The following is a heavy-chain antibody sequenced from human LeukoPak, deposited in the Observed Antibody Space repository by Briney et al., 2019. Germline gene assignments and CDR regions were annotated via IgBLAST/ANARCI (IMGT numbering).Heavy chain of an antibody. Sequence: GGSLRLSCAASGFTFSSYRMNWVRQAPGKGLEWISYISSSSSTIYYADSVKGRFTISRDNANNSLYLQMNSLRAEDTAVYYCARTVTTYQVMENRGQGTLVTVSS. CDR1: GFTFSSYR. J-gene: IGHJ4*02. V-gene: IGHV3-48*01. CDR3: ARTVTTYQVMEN. CDR2: ISSSSSTI. D-gene: IGHD4-17*01.